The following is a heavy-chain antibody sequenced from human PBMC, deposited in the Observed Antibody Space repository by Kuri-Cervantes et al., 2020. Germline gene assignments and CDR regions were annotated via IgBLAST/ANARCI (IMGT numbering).Heavy chain of an antibody. J-gene: IGHJ4*02. CDR2: IYYSGST. D-gene: IGHD4/OR15-4a*01. CDR1: GGSISSSSYY. CDR3: ASGLWANFDL. V-gene: IGHV4-39*07. Sequence: SETLSLTCTVSGGSISSSSYYWGWIRQPPGKGLEWIGSIYYSGSTYYNPSLKSRVTISVDTSKNQFSLKVTSVTAADTAVYYCASGLWANFDLWGQGTPVTVSS.